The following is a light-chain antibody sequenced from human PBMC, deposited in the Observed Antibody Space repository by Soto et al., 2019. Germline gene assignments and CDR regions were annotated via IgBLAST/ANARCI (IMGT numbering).Light chain of an antibody. Sequence: QPVLTQSPSASASLGASVKLTCTLSSGHSSYAIAWHQQQPEKGPRYLMKLNSDGSHSKGDGIPDRFSGSSSGAERYLTISSLQSEDDADYYCQTWGTYVVFGGGTKVTVL. CDR3: QTWGTYVV. J-gene: IGLJ2*01. CDR1: SGHSSYA. CDR2: LNSDGSH. V-gene: IGLV4-69*01.